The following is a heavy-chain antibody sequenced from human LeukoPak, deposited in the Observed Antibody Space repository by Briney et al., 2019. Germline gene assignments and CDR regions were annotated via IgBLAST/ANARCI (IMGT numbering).Heavy chain of an antibody. CDR3: ARGSYYSRGYTYYYMDV. CDR1: GFTFSSYS. D-gene: IGHD1-26*01. V-gene: IGHV3-21*01. CDR2: ITSSSHYI. J-gene: IGHJ6*03. Sequence: GGSLRLSCAASGFTFSSYSMIWVRQAPGKGLEWVPSITSSSHYIYYADSLKGRFTISRDNAKNSLYLQMNSLRDEDTAVYYCARGSYYSRGYTYYYMDVWGKGTTVTVSS.